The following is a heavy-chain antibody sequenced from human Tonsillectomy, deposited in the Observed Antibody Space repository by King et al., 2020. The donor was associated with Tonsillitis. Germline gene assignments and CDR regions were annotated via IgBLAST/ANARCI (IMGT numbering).Heavy chain of an antibody. Sequence: QLQESGPGLVKPSETLSLTCTVSDDSISSSRYYWGWIRQPPGKGLEWIGSAHYSGNTYYNLSLKSRVTISVDTSKSQISLKLHSVTAADTAVYYCARLEGEYCSGGSCYPDYWGQGTLVIVSS. CDR1: DDSISSSRYY. CDR2: AHYSGNT. J-gene: IGHJ4*02. D-gene: IGHD2-15*01. V-gene: IGHV4-39*01. CDR3: ARLEGEYCSGGSCYPDY.